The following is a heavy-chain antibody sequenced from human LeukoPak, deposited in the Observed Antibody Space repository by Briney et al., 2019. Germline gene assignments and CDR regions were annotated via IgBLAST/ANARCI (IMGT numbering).Heavy chain of an antibody. Sequence: SETLSLTCTVSGGSISSSSYYWGWIRQPPGKGLEWIGSIYYSGSTYYNPSLKSRVTISVDTSKNQFSLKLSSVTAADTAVYYCARTVPAAIFDYYYGMDVWGQGTTVTVSS. CDR3: ARTVPAAIFDYYYGMDV. J-gene: IGHJ6*02. CDR1: GGSISSSSYY. CDR2: IYYSGST. V-gene: IGHV4-39*01. D-gene: IGHD2-2*01.